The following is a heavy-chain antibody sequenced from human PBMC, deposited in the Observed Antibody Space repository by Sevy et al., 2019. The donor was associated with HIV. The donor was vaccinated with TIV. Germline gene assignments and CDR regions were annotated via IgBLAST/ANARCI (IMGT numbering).Heavy chain of an antibody. CDR3: AKSRGSGIFSAPVNYYYYYGMDV. J-gene: IGHJ6*02. CDR2: IRYDGSNK. D-gene: IGHD3-10*01. V-gene: IGHV3-30*02. CDR1: GFTFSSYG. Sequence: GGSLRLSCAASGFTFSSYGMHWVRQAPGKGLEWVAFIRYDGSNKYYADSVKGRFTISRDNSKNTLYLQMNSLRAEDTAVYYCAKSRGSGIFSAPVNYYYYYGMDVWGQGTMVTVSS.